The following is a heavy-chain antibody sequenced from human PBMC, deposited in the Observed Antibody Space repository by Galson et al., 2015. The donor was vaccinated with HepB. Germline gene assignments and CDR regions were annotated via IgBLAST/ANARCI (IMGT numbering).Heavy chain of an antibody. CDR2: VNAGNGNT. J-gene: IGHJ4*02. CDR1: GYTFSNYA. D-gene: IGHD3-16*01. CDR3: ARGGDYVWGSYAFDY. Sequence: VKVSCEASGYTFSNYALHWVRQAPGQRLEWMGWVNAGNGNTKYSQKFQGRVTITRDTSASTAYMELSSLRSEDTAVYYCARGGDYVWGSYAFDYWGQGTLVTVSS. V-gene: IGHV1-3*01.